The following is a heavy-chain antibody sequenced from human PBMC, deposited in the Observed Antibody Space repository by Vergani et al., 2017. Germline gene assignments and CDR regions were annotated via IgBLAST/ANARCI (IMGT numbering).Heavy chain of an antibody. Sequence: QVQLQQWGAGLLKPSETLSLTCAVYGGSFSGYYWSWIRQPPGKGLEWIGEINHRGSTHYNPSLKSRVTISVDTSKNQFSLKLSSVTAADTAVYYCARGSDDYVWGSYRSAFDYWGQGTLVTVSS. CDR1: GGSFSGYY. V-gene: IGHV4-34*01. CDR3: ARGSDDYVWGSYRSAFDY. J-gene: IGHJ4*02. D-gene: IGHD3-16*02. CDR2: INHRGST.